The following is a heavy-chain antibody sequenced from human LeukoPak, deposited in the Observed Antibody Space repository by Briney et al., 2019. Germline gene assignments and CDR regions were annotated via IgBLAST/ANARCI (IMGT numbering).Heavy chain of an antibody. V-gene: IGHV4-39*01. Sequence: PEALCLTCTGSGCSISSSSYYLVWIRQPPGKGLEWIGNIYYSGSTYYNPSLKSRVTISVDTSKSQFSLKLSSVTAADTAVYYCARRSCTGGTCYYFDSWGQGTLVTVSS. CDR1: GCSISSSSYY. CDR3: ARRSCTGGTCYYFDS. J-gene: IGHJ4*02. D-gene: IGHD2-15*01. CDR2: IYYSGST.